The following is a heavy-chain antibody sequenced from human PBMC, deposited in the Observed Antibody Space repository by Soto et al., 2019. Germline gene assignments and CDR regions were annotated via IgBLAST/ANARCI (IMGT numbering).Heavy chain of an antibody. CDR1: GGSISSSSYY. CDR3: ARLLIAARQRTYYYYYMDV. D-gene: IGHD6-6*01. J-gene: IGHJ6*03. V-gene: IGHV4-39*01. Sequence: SETLSLTCTVSGGSISSSSYYWGWIRQPPGKGLEWIGSIYYSGSTYYNQSLKSRVTISVDTSKNQFSLKLSSVTAADTAVYYCARLLIAARQRTYYYYYMDVWGKGTTVTVSS. CDR2: IYYSGST.